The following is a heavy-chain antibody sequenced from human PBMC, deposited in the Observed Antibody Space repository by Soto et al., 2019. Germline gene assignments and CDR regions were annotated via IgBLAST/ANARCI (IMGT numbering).Heavy chain of an antibody. CDR3: AKDGGFSPEGWGDYVQQ. J-gene: IGHJ1*01. D-gene: IGHD3-16*01. CDR1: GFTFSNYG. V-gene: IGHV3-30*18. CDR2: ISDDGSNK. Sequence: QVRLVESGGGVVQPGKSLRLSCAASGFTFSNYGMHWVRQAPGKGLEWVAVISDDGSNKDYADSVKGRITIYRDNSKYTLLLQMNSLRLEDTAVYYFAKDGGFSPEGWGDYVQQWSLGTLVTVCS.